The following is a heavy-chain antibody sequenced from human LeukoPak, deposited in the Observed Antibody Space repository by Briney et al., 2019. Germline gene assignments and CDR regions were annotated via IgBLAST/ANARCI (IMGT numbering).Heavy chain of an antibody. CDR2: IWYDGSNK. CDR1: GFTFSSYG. CDR3: AKDLRYSSSWYGSWFDP. J-gene: IGHJ5*02. V-gene: IGHV3-33*06. D-gene: IGHD6-13*01. Sequence: GGSMRLSCAASGFTFSSYGMHWVRQAPGKGLEWVAVIWYDGSNKYYADSVKGRLTISRDNYKNTLYLKMNSLRAEDTAVYYCAKDLRYSSSWYGSWFDPWGQGTLVTVSS.